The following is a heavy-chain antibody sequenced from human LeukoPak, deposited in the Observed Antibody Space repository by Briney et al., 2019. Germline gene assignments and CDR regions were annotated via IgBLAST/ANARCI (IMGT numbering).Heavy chain of an antibody. J-gene: IGHJ3*02. CDR1: GYTFTSYG. V-gene: IGHV1-3*01. Sequence: ASVKVSCKASGYTFTSYGISWVRQAPGQRLEWMGWINAGNGNTKYSQKFQGRVTITRDTSASTAYMELSSLRSEDTAVYYCASLDYDILTGYSAGAFDIWGQGTMVTVSS. D-gene: IGHD3-9*01. CDR2: INAGNGNT. CDR3: ASLDYDILTGYSAGAFDI.